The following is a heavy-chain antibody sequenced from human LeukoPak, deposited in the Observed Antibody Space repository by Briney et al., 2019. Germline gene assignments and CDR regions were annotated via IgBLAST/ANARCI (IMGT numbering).Heavy chain of an antibody. CDR3: ARSTYYYDSSGYYYNYYYYGMDV. CDR1: GGSFSGYY. CDR2: INHSGST. D-gene: IGHD3-22*01. Sequence: SETLSLTCAVYGGSFSGYYWSWIRQPPGKGLEWIGEINHSGSTNYNPSLKSRVTISVDTSKNQFSLKLSSVTAADTAVYYCARSTYYYDSSGYYYNYYYYGMDVWGQGTTVTVSS. J-gene: IGHJ6*02. V-gene: IGHV4-34*01.